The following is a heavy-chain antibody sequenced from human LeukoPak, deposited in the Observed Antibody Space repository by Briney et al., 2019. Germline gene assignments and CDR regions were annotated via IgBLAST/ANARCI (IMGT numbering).Heavy chain of an antibody. J-gene: IGHJ4*02. CDR1: GYTFTSYY. V-gene: IGHV1-46*01. D-gene: IGHD1-26*01. Sequence: ASLKVSCKASGYTFTSYYMHWVRQAPGQGLEWMGIINPSGGSTSYAQKFQGRVTMTRDTSTSTVYMELSSLRSEDTAGYYCARSRSGSYLLGYWGQGTLVTVSS. CDR3: ARSRSGSYLLGY. CDR2: INPSGGST.